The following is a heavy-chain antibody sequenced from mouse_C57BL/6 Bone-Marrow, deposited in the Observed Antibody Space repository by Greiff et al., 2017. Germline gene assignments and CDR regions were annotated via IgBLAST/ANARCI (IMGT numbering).Heavy chain of an antibody. CDR3: ARRLGPHFDY. J-gene: IGHJ2*01. V-gene: IGHV5-6*02. CDR2: ISSGGSYT. D-gene: IGHD4-1*01. Sequence: DVMLVESGGDLVKPGGSLKLSCAASGFTFSSYGMSWVRQTPDKRLEWVATISSGGSYTYYPDSVKGRFTISRDNAKNTPYLQMSSLKSEDTAMYYCARRLGPHFDYWGQGTTLTVSS. CDR1: GFTFSSYG.